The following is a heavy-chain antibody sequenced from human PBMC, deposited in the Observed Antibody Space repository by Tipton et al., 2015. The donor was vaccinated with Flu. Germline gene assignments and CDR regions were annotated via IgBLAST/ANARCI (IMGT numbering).Heavy chain of an antibody. V-gene: IGHV1-2*06. Sequence: QLVQSGAEVKKPGASVKVSCKASGYAFTGYYMHWVRQAPGQGLEWMGRINPNNGDTNYAQKFQGRVTMTTDTSINTAYMDLSRLRSDDTALYYCARDGEGAYHPLGYWGQGTLVTVSS. CDR1: GYAFTGYY. CDR2: INPNNGDT. CDR3: ARDGEGAYHPLGY. J-gene: IGHJ4*02. D-gene: IGHD3-10*01.